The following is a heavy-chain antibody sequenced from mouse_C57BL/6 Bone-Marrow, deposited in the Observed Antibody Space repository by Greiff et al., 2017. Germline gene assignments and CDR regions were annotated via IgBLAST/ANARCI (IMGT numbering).Heavy chain of an antibody. V-gene: IGHV1-47*01. CDR2: FHPYNDDT. CDR3: ARGDYDVTGFAY. J-gene: IGHJ3*01. Sequence: VKLVESGAELVKPGASVKMSCKASGYTFTTYPIEWMKQNHGKSLEWIGNFHPYNDDTKYNEKFKGKATLTVEKSSSTVYLELSRLTSDDSAVYYCARGDYDVTGFAYWGQGTLVTVSA. CDR1: GYTFTTYP. D-gene: IGHD2-4*01.